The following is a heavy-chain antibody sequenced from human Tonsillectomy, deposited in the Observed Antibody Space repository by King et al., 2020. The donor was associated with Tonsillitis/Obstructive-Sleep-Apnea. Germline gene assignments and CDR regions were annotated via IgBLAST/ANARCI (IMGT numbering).Heavy chain of an antibody. Sequence: LQLQESGPGLVKPSETLSLTCTVSGGSISSSSFYWGWIRQPPGKGLEWIGSIYYSGSTFYNPSLRSRVTISVDTSKNQFSLKLTSVTAADTAVFYCGRKIRYGSGSGLFDYWGQGTLVTVSS. V-gene: IGHV4-39*01. CDR1: GGSISSSSFY. J-gene: IGHJ4*02. CDR2: IYYSGST. D-gene: IGHD3-10*01. CDR3: GRKIRYGSGSGLFDY.